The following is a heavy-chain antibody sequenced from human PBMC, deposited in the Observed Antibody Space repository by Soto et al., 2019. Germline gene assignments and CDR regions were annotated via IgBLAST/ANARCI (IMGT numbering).Heavy chain of an antibody. CDR2: ISAHNGNT. Sequence: QVHLVQSGAEVKKPGASVKVSCQGSSYAFTTYGITWVRQAPGQGLEWMGWISAHNGNTNYAQKLQGRVTVTRDTSTSTAYMELRSLRYDDMAVYYCARGRDGDYWGQGALVTVSS. V-gene: IGHV1-18*03. CDR1: SYAFTTYG. D-gene: IGHD6-6*01. J-gene: IGHJ4*02. CDR3: ARGRDGDY.